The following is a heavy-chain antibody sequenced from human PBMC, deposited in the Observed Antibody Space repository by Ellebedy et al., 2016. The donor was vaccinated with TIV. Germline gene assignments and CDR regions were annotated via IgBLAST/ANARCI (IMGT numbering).Heavy chain of an antibody. J-gene: IGHJ4*02. D-gene: IGHD6-13*01. CDR3: VRALAAAASY. Sequence: GGSLRLXXAASGFTFSSYSMNWVRQAPGKGLEWVSYISSSSSTIYYADSVKGRFTISRDNAKNSLYLQMHSLRVEDTALYYCVRALAAAASYWGQGTLVTVSS. CDR2: ISSSSSTI. V-gene: IGHV3-48*01. CDR1: GFTFSSYS.